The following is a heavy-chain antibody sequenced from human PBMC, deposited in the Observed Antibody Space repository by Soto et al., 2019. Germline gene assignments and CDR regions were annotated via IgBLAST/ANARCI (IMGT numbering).Heavy chain of an antibody. J-gene: IGHJ4*02. V-gene: IGHV3-30-3*01. CDR3: AKAYQGCSSTSCYTTFDY. CDR1: GFILSSYA. Sequence: GGSLRLSCADSGFILSSYAMHRVRQAPGKGLEWVAVISYDGSNKYYADSVKGRFTMSRDNSKNTLYLQMNSLRAEDTAVYYCAKAYQGCSSTSCYTTFDYWGQGTLVTVSS. D-gene: IGHD2-2*02. CDR2: ISYDGSNK.